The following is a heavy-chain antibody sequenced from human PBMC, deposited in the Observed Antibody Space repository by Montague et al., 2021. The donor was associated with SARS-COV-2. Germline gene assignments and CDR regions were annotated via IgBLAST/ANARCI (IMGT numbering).Heavy chain of an antibody. D-gene: IGHD5-24*01. CDR2: IYYGGST. CDR1: GGSISSYY. V-gene: IGHV4-59*01. Sequence: SETLSLTCTVSGGSISSYYWSWIRQPPGEGLEWIGYIYYGGSTNYNPSXXSRVTISVDTSKNQFSLKLSSVTAADTAVYYCARVFPRWLQFDPYFDYWGQGTLVTVSS. CDR3: ARVFPRWLQFDPYFDY. J-gene: IGHJ4*02.